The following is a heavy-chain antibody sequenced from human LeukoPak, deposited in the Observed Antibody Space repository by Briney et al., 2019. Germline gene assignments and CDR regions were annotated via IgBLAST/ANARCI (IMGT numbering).Heavy chain of an antibody. D-gene: IGHD2-2*01. CDR3: ARHIPTIVVVPAARFDP. CDR1: GYSISSGYY. V-gene: IGHV4-38-2*01. CDR2: IYHSGST. Sequence: SETLCLTCAVSGYSISSGYYWGWIRQPPGKGLEWIGGIYHSGSTYYNPSLKSRVTISVDTSKNQFSLKLSSVTAADTAVYYCARHIPTIVVVPAARFDPWDQGTLVTVSS. J-gene: IGHJ5*02.